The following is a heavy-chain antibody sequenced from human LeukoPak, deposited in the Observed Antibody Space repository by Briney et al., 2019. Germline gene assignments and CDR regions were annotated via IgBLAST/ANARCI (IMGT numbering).Heavy chain of an antibody. J-gene: IGHJ4*02. CDR3: ARQGSAYYFDF. CDR2: VYYSGRT. Sequence: SETLSLTCTVSGASISSSSHYWGWIRQPPGKELQWIASVYYSGRTNYNPSLKSRVTICVDTAEKQFSLQVNSVTAADTAVYYCARQGSAYYFDFWGQGRPVTVSS. CDR1: GASISSSSHY. D-gene: IGHD2-15*01. V-gene: IGHV4-39*01.